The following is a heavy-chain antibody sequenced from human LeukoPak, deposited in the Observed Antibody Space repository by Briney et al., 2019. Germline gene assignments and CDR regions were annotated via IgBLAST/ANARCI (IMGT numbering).Heavy chain of an antibody. CDR2: IYHSGST. V-gene: IGHV4-30-2*01. CDR3: ARAGYGDYVSA. J-gene: IGHJ5*02. Sequence: SETLSLTCAVSGGSISSGGYSWSWIRQPPGQGPEWIGYIYHSGSTYYNPSLKSRVTISVDRSKNQFSLKLSSVTAADTAVYYCARAGYGDYVSAWGQGTLVTVSS. D-gene: IGHD4-17*01. CDR1: GGSISSGGYS.